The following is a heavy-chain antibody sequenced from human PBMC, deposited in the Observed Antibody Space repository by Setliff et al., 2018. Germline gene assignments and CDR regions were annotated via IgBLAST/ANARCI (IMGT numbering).Heavy chain of an antibody. CDR1: GGSIKDEDHY. V-gene: IGHV4-39*07. D-gene: IGHD1-26*01. CDR2: IYYSGAT. J-gene: IGHJ5*02. CDR3: ARVLNWFDP. Sequence: SETLSLTCTVSGGSIKDEDHYWGWIRQPPGKGLEWIGTIYYSGATYHNPSLKSRVTISVDTSKNQFSLKLSSVTAADTAVYYCARVLNWFDPWGQGTLVTVSS.